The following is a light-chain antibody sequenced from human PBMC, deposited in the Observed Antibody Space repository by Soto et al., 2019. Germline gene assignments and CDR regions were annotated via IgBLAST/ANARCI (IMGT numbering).Light chain of an antibody. CDR3: QQYGSFSPIT. V-gene: IGKV1-5*01. Sequence: DIKMTQSPSTLSASVGDRVTITCRASRSISNWLAWYQQRPGIAPKLLIFDASILQSGVPSRFSGSGSGTEFTLSISRLQTDDFATYYCQQYGSFSPITFGGGTKVDNK. CDR1: RSISNW. CDR2: DAS. J-gene: IGKJ4*01.